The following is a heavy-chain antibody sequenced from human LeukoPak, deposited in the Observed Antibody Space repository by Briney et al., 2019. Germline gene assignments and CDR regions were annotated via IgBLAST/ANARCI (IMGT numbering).Heavy chain of an antibody. V-gene: IGHV4-61*02. D-gene: IGHD1-26*01. J-gene: IGHJ5*02. CDR1: GGSISSDNYF. CDR2: VFTRGTT. CDR3: AREPAGTYYRFDP. Sequence: SETLSLTCTVSGGSISSDNYFWTWLPQSAGKGLEFIRRVFTRGTTDPNPSFKSQVTISLDTSKNQFSLKLSSGTAADTAIYYCAREPAGTYYRFDPWGQGILVTVSS.